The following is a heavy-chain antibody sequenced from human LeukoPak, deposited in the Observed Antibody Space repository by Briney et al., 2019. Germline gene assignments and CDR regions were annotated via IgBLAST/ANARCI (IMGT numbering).Heavy chain of an antibody. D-gene: IGHD5-24*01. V-gene: IGHV2-5*01. CDR1: GFSLSTSGG. CDR3: AHRRIRGGYNDRYFDY. Sequence: KESGPTLVKPTQTLTLTCTFSGFSLSTSGGVGWIRQPPGKALEWLALIYWNDDKRYSPSLKSRLTITKDTSKNQVALTMTNMDPVDTATYYCAHRRIRGGYNDRYFDYWGQGTLVTVSS. CDR2: IYWNDDK. J-gene: IGHJ4*02.